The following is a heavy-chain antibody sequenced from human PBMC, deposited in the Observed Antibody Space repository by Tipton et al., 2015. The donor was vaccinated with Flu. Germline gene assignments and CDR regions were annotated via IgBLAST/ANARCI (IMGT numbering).Heavy chain of an antibody. V-gene: IGHV4-61*02. CDR2: IYISGST. CDR3: ARARIYQGADS. J-gene: IGHJ4*02. D-gene: IGHD2-2*01. Sequence: TLSPTCTVSGGSVTSDDYYWNWLRQPAGKALEWIGRIYISGSTNYNPSLRGRVGISLDTSKNQFSLKLNSVTAADSAIYYCARARIYQGADSWGQGTLVTVSS. CDR1: GGSVTSDDYY.